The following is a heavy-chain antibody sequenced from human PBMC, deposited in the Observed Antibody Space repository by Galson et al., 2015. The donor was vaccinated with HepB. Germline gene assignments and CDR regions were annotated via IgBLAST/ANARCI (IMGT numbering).Heavy chain of an antibody. V-gene: IGHV3-33*01. D-gene: IGHD2-2*01. CDR1: GSTFSNYG. J-gene: IGHJ6*02. Sequence: SLRLSCAASGSTFSNYGIHWVRQAPGKGLEWVAVIWYDGSNKYYADSVKGRFTISRDNSKNTVYLQMNSLRAEDTAVYYCARDDRPSYCGSTSCNVYGVDVWGQGTTVTVSS. CDR3: ARDDRPSYCGSTSCNVYGVDV. CDR2: IWYDGSNK.